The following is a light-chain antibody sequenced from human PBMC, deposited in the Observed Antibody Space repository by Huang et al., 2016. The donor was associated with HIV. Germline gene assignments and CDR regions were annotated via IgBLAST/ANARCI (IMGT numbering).Light chain of an antibody. CDR3: QQRTNWPPIT. CDR2: DAS. Sequence: EIVLTQSPATLSLSPGERATLSCRASQSVSTFLAWYQQKPGQAPRLLIYDASHRATGIPARFSGSGSGTDFALTSSSLEPEDFAAYYCQQRTNWPPITFGQGTRLEIK. CDR1: QSVSTF. V-gene: IGKV3-11*01. J-gene: IGKJ5*01.